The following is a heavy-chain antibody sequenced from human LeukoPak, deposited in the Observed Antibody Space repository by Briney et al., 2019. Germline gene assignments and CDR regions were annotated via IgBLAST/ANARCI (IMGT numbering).Heavy chain of an antibody. Sequence: SETLSLTCTVSGGSTSNYYWSWIRQTPGKGLEWIGFIYSTGSTNYNPSLKGRVTISVDTSKNQFSLKLTSVTAADTAVYYCASGTSSWAWFDPWGQGTPVTVSS. CDR1: GGSTSNYY. D-gene: IGHD2-2*01. V-gene: IGHV4-59*01. J-gene: IGHJ5*02. CDR2: IYSTGST. CDR3: ASGTSSWAWFDP.